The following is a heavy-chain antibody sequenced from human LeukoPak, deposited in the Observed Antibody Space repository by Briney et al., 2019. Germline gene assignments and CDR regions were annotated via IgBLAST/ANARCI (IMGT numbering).Heavy chain of an antibody. CDR2: ISSGSTI. CDR1: GFTFSDYY. V-gene: IGHV3-11*01. Sequence: GGSLRLSCAASGFTFSDYYMSWIRQAPGKGLEWVSYISSGSTIYYADSVKGRFTISRDNAKNSLYLQMNSLRAEDTAVYYCARGGFDGDYGPFDYWGQGTLVTVSS. CDR3: ARGGFDGDYGPFDY. J-gene: IGHJ4*02. D-gene: IGHD4-17*01.